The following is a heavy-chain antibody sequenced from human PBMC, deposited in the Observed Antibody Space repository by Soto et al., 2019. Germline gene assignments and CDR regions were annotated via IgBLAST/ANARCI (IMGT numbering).Heavy chain of an antibody. CDR1: GFSFTTYE. CDR3: AREMDVPSGSFDH. CDR2: FDGSGTVI. D-gene: IGHD2-2*03. V-gene: IGHV3-48*03. J-gene: IGHJ4*02. Sequence: EVQLVESGGNLVQPGGSLRLSCASCGFSFTTYEMNWVRQAPGKGLELVSYFDGSGTVIYYAESVKGRFTISRDNAKNSLFLQMNSLRADDTAVYYCAREMDVPSGSFDHWGQGTLVTVSS.